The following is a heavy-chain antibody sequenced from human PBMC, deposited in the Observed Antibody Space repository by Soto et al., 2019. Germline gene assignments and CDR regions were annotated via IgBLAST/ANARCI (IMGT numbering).Heavy chain of an antibody. D-gene: IGHD3-9*01. CDR3: AKDRALDILRYFDFHFDY. J-gene: IGHJ4*02. CDR1: GFTFSSYA. Sequence: EVQLLESGGGLVQPGGSLRLSCAASGFTFSSYAMSWVRQAPGKGLEWVSAISGSGGSTYYADSVKGRFTISRDNSKNTLYLQMNSLRAEDTAVYYCAKDRALDILRYFDFHFDYWGQGTLVTVSS. V-gene: IGHV3-23*01. CDR2: ISGSGGST.